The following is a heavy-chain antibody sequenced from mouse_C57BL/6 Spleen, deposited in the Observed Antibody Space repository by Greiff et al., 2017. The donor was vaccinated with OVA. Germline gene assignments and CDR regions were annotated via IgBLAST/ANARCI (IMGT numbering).Heavy chain of an antibody. CDR2: IYPGDGDT. D-gene: IGHD2-3*01. Sequence: QVQLKESGAELVKPGASVKISCKASGYAFSSYWMNWVKQRPGQGLEWIGQIYPGDGDTNYNGKFKGKATLTADKSSSTAYMQLSSLTSEDSAVYFCARGYDNYRYFDVWGTGTTVTVSS. CDR1: GYAFSSYW. V-gene: IGHV1-80*01. CDR3: ARGYDNYRYFDV. J-gene: IGHJ1*03.